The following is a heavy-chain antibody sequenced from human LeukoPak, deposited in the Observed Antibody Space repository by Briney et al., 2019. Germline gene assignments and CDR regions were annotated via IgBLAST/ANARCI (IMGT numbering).Heavy chain of an antibody. CDR2: ISGSGART. CDR1: GFTFGNYA. J-gene: IGHJ4*02. D-gene: IGHD3-16*01. V-gene: IGHV3-23*01. Sequence: GGSLILSCAASGFTFGNYAMNWVRQAPGKGLEWVSSISGSGARTFYADSVKGRFTISRDNSKNTLSLRMDSLRAEDTAVYFCAKCSFGGKITTPGLYYFDSWGQGTLVTVSS. CDR3: AKCSFGGKITTPGLYYFDS.